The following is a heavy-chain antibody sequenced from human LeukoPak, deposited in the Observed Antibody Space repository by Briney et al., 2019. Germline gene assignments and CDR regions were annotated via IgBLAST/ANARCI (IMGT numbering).Heavy chain of an antibody. J-gene: IGHJ5*02. D-gene: IGHD6-13*01. CDR1: GFTFSSYT. Sequence: PGGSLRLFCTASGFTFSSYTMAWVRQAPGKGLEWVSVISDSGGDRHFADAVRGRFTISRDNAKNTLYLQMNSLTAEDTAVYYCAKELGYSSSWSGWFDPWGQGTLVTVSS. V-gene: IGHV3-23*01. CDR2: ISDSGGDR. CDR3: AKELGYSSSWSGWFDP.